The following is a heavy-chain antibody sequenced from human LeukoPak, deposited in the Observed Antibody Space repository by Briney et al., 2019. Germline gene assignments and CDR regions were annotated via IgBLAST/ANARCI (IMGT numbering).Heavy chain of an antibody. CDR1: GYTFTNYG. V-gene: IGHV1-2*02. Sequence: ASVKVSCKASGYTFTNYGFTWVRQAPGQGLEWMGWINPNSGGTNYAQKFQGRVTMTRDTSISTAYMELSRLRSDDTAVYYCARDLGLGSSSPYYYMDVWGKGTTVTVSS. CDR2: INPNSGGT. J-gene: IGHJ6*03. CDR3: ARDLGLGSSSPYYYMDV. D-gene: IGHD6-6*01.